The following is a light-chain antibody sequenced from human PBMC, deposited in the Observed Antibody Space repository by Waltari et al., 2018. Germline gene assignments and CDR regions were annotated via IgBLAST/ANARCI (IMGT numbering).Light chain of an antibody. Sequence: QSALTQPASVSGPPGQSTTISCTLTSSDIARYNYVSWYQQHPGKAPKLMIYDVAKWPSGVSNRFSGSKSGNTASLTISGLQAEDEADYYCTSYTTTNTVVFGGGTKVTVL. CDR3: TSYTTTNTVV. J-gene: IGLJ2*01. CDR2: DVA. CDR1: SSDIARYNY. V-gene: IGLV2-14*01.